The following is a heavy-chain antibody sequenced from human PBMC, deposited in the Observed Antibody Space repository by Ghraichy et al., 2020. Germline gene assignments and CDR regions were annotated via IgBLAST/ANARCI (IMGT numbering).Heavy chain of an antibody. D-gene: IGHD3-22*01. V-gene: IGHV3-30*02. CDR3: ARETYGGYSSFDY. J-gene: IGHJ4*02. CDR1: GFTFSSYY. CDR2: IRDDGNED. Sequence: GESLNISCAASGFTFSSYYMHWVRQAPGKGLEWVSLIRDDGNEDYYAASVKGRFTISRDNSRSTLYLQMNSLRVEDTATYYCARETYGGYSSFDYWGQGTLVTVSS.